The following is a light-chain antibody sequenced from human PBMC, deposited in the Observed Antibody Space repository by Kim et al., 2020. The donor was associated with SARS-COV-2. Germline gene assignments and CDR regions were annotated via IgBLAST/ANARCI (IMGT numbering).Light chain of an antibody. J-gene: IGKJ1*01. CDR1: QSLNNW. V-gene: IGKV1-5*03. CDR2: KAS. Sequence: ACVGDRVTITCRASQSLNNWLAWYQQKPGKAPKLLIYKASSLESGVPSRFSGSGSGTEFTLTISSLQPDDFATYYCQQFNSYVWTFGQGTKVDIK. CDR3: QQFNSYVWT.